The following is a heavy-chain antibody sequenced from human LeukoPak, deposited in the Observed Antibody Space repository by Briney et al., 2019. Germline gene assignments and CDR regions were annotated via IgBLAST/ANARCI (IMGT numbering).Heavy chain of an antibody. CDR3: AKGRYFYWLIPPFDY. V-gene: IGHV3-53*01. CDR2: IYSGGST. Sequence: AGGSLRLSCAASGFTVSSNYMSWVRQAPGKGLEWVSVIYSGGSTYYADSVKGRFTISRDNSKNTLYLQMNSLRAEDTAVYYCAKGRYFYWLIPPFDYWGQGTLVT. J-gene: IGHJ4*01. CDR1: GFTVSSNY. D-gene: IGHD3-9*01.